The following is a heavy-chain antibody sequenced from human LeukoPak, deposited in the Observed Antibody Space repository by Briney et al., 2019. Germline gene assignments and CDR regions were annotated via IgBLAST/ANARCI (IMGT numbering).Heavy chain of an antibody. D-gene: IGHD5-18*01. CDR2: IYYSGST. CDR3: ARDNGYSYGYAWFDP. Sequence: PSETLSLTCTVSGGSISSYHWSWIRQPPGKGLEWLGYIYYSGSTNYNPSLKSRVTISVDTSKNQFSLKLSSVTAADTAVYYCARDNGYSYGYAWFDPWGQGTLVTVSS. CDR1: GGSISSYH. V-gene: IGHV4-59*01. J-gene: IGHJ5*02.